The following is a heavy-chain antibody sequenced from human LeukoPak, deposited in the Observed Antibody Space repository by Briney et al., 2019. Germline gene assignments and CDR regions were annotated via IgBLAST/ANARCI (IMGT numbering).Heavy chain of an antibody. V-gene: IGHV3-48*04. Sequence: PGGSLRLSCAASGFTFSRYSMNWVRQAPGRGPEWLSYISFSGDSIYYADSVKGRSSISKDNTKNSLYLQMHSLRAEDTAVYYCAREKAGPRGGFDYWGQGTLVTVSS. CDR2: ISFSGDSI. CDR1: GFTFSRYS. D-gene: IGHD6-19*01. CDR3: AREKAGPRGGFDY. J-gene: IGHJ4*02.